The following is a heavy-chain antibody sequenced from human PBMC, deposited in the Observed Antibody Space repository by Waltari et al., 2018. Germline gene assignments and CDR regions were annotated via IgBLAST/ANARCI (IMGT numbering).Heavy chain of an antibody. V-gene: IGHV4-61*09. CDR3: AREVAGVKNAFDI. J-gene: IGHJ3*02. CDR2: IYTSGST. Sequence: QVQLQESGPGLVKPSQTLSLTCTVSGGSISSGSYYWSWIRQPAGKGLEWIGYIYTSGSTNYNPSLKSRVTISVDTSKNQFSLKLSSVTAADTAVYYCAREVAGVKNAFDIWGQGTMVTVSS. D-gene: IGHD7-27*01. CDR1: GGSISSGSYY.